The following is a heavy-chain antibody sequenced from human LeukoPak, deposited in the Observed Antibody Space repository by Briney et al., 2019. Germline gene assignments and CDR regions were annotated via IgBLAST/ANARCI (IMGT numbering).Heavy chain of an antibody. Sequence: GGSLRLSCAASGFTFNSYWMSWVRQAPGKGLEWVANIKQDGGETFYVDSVKGRFTISRDNAKNSLYLQMNSLRAEDTAVYYCTRGDHSNYNYWGQGTLVTVSS. D-gene: IGHD4-11*01. CDR1: GFTFNSYW. CDR2: IKQDGGET. J-gene: IGHJ4*02. V-gene: IGHV3-7*01. CDR3: TRGDHSNYNY.